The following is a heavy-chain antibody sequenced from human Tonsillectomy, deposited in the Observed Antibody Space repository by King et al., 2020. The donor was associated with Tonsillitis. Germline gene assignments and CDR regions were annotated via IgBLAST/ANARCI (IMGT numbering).Heavy chain of an antibody. CDR3: AGDRDTISDDYYDYYMDV. CDR2: IWYGGSNE. CDR1: GFTFSSYG. D-gene: IGHD3-9*01. Sequence: VQMVESGGGVVQPGRSLRLSCAVSGFTFSSYGMHWVRQAPGKGLEWVAVIWYGGSNEYYADSVKGRFTITRDNSKNTLYLQMNSLRAEDTAVYYCAGDRDTISDDYYDYYMDVWGKGTTVTVSS. V-gene: IGHV3-33*01. J-gene: IGHJ6*03.